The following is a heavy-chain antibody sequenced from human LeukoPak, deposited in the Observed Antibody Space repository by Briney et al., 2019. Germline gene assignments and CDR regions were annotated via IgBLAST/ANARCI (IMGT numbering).Heavy chain of an antibody. V-gene: IGHV3-7*03. CDR2: RKQDGSEK. CDR1: GVTISSYW. J-gene: IGHJ5*02. D-gene: IGHD6-13*01. CDR3: ARGVLAILAAAGTGWFDP. Sequence: AGSLRLSCAASGVTISSYWMSWVRQAPGKGRGLGANRKQDGSEKYYVDSVKGRFTISRDNAKNSLYLKMNSLRAEDTAVYYCARGVLAILAAAGTGWFDPWGQGTLVTVSS.